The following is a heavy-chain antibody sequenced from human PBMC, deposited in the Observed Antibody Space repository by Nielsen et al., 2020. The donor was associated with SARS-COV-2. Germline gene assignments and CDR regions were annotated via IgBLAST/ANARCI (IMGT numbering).Heavy chain of an antibody. D-gene: IGHD6-19*01. J-gene: IGHJ3*02. V-gene: IGHV1-18*01. CDR3: ARSQVVGSSGCVDRAFDI. CDR2: ISAYNGNT. Sequence: ASVKVSCKASGYTFTSYGISWVRQAPGQGLEWMGWISAYNGNTNYAQKLQGRVTMTTDTSTSTAYMELRSLRSDDTAVYYCARSQVVGSSGCVDRAFDIWGQGTMVTVSS. CDR1: GYTFTSYG.